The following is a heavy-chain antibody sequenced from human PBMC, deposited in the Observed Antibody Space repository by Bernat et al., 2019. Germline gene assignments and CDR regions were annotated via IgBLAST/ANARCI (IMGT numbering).Heavy chain of an antibody. CDR3: ARGSGISATIKDASDL. V-gene: IGHV1-2*04. CDR1: GYTFSGYY. D-gene: IGHD1-20*01. J-gene: IGHJ3*01. CDR2: INTNTGGT. Sequence: QVQLVQSGAEVKKPGASVKVSCKASGYTFSGYYMHWVRQAPGQGLEWMGWINTNTGGTKYAQKFQGWVTMTRDTSISTAYMEVSNLKSDDTAVYYCARGSGISATIKDASDLWGQGTMVTVSS.